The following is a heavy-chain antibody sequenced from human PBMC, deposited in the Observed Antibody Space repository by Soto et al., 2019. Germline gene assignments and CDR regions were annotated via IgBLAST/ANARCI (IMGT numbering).Heavy chain of an antibody. J-gene: IGHJ4*02. V-gene: IGHV2-5*02. D-gene: IGHD3-16*01. CDR3: AHKGGGDRILDY. CDR1: GFSLSTSGVG. Sequence: QITLKESGPTLVKPTQTLTLTCTFSGFSLSTSGVGVGWIRQPPGKALEWLALIYWDDAKHYSPSLKSRLTIPKDTSKNQVALKMTNMDPVDTATYYFAHKGGGDRILDYWGQGTLVTVSS. CDR2: IYWDDAK.